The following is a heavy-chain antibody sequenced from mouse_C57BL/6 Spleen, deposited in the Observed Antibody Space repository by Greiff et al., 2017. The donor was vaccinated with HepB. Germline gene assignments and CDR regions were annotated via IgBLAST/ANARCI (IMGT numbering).Heavy chain of an antibody. V-gene: IGHV1-55*01. CDR1: GYTFTSYW. CDR3: AGGRPMVTAYYFAY. J-gene: IGHJ2*01. D-gene: IGHD2-2*01. CDR2: IYPGSGST. Sequence: QVQLQQPGAELVKPGASVKMSCKASGYTFTSYWITWVKQRPGQGLEWIGDIYPGSGSTNYNEKFKSKATLTVDTSSSTAYMQLSSLTSEDSAVYYCAGGRPMVTAYYFAYWGQGTTLTVSS.